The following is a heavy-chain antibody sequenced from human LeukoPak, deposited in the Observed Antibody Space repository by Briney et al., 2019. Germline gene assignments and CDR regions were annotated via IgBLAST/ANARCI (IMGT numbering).Heavy chain of an antibody. J-gene: IGHJ4*02. Sequence: PGGSLRLSCAASGFTFGSYAIHWVRQAPGKGLEWMAVISYDGTNEYYADSVKGRFTISRDNSKNTLYLQMNSLRAEDTAVYYCAKDGGSGSYILYYFDYWGQGTLVTVSS. V-gene: IGHV3-30*04. CDR1: GFTFGSYA. CDR2: ISYDGTNE. D-gene: IGHD3-10*01. CDR3: AKDGGSGSYILYYFDY.